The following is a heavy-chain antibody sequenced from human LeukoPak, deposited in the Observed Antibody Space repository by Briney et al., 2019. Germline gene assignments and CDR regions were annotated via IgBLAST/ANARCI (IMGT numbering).Heavy chain of an antibody. CDR3: ARWDYDFWSGYSTAYYMDV. J-gene: IGHJ6*03. Sequence: GGSLRLSCAASGFTFSSYWMHWVRQAPGKGLVWVSRINSDGSSTSYADSVKGRFTISRDNAKNTLYLQMNSLRAEDTAVYYCARWDYDFWSGYSTAYYMDVWGKGTTVTVSS. CDR2: INSDGSST. V-gene: IGHV3-74*01. CDR1: GFTFSSYW. D-gene: IGHD3-3*01.